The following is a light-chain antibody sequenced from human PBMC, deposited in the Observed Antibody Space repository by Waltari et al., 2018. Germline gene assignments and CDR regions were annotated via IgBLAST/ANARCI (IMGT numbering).Light chain of an antibody. CDR3: QQYNNWRT. CDR1: QSMSRN. J-gene: IGKJ2*01. V-gene: IGKV3-15*01. CDR2: GAS. Sequence: EVLMTQSPPTLSVSPGEGATLSCRARQSMSRNLAWYQQKHGQAPRLLIYGASTRAPGIPARFSGSGSGTEFTLTISSLQSEDFAVYYCQQYNNWRTFGQGTKLEI.